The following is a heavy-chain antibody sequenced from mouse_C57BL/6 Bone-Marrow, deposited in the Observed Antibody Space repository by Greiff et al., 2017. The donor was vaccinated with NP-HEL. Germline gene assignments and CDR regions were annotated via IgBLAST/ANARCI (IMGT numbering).Heavy chain of an antibody. Sequence: EVQLQQSGPELVKPGASVKMSCKASGYTFTDYNMHWVKQSHGKSLEWIGYINPNNGGTSYNQKFKGKATLTVNKSSSTAYMELRSLTSEDSAVYYCARYYYGRSTAWFAYWGQGTLVTVSA. D-gene: IGHD1-1*01. V-gene: IGHV1-22*01. CDR1: GYTFTDYN. J-gene: IGHJ3*01. CDR2: INPNNGGT. CDR3: ARYYYGRSTAWFAY.